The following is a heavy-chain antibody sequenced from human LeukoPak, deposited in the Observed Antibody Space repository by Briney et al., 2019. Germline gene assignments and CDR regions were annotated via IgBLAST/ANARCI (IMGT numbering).Heavy chain of an antibody. CDR3: ASTYCGGDCYPAGAFDI. CDR1: GGTFSSYA. Sequence: ASVTVSCKASGGTFSSYAISWVRQAPGQGLEWMGGIIPIFGTANYAQKFQGRVTITTDESTSTAYMELSSLRSEDTAVYYCASTYCGGDCYPAGAFDIWGQGTMVTVSS. D-gene: IGHD2-21*02. J-gene: IGHJ3*02. V-gene: IGHV1-69*05. CDR2: IIPIFGTA.